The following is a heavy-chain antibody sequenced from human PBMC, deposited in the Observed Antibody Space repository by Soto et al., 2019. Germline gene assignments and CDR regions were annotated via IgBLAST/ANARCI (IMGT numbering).Heavy chain of an antibody. D-gene: IGHD1-1*01. J-gene: IGHJ6*02. CDR2: IRSKALSYAT. Sequence: EVQLVESGGGLVQPGGSLKLSCAASGFTFSDSAKHWVRQASGKGLEWVGRIRSKALSYATAYAASVQGRFTISRDDSENTAYLQMNSLKTEDTAVYYCLRASWNYYYYGMDIWGQGTTVTVSS. V-gene: IGHV3-73*02. CDR3: LRASWNYYYYGMDI. CDR1: GFTFSDSA.